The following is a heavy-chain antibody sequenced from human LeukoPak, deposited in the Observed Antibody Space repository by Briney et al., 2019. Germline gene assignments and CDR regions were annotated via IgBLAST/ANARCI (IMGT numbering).Heavy chain of an antibody. D-gene: IGHD4-17*01. V-gene: IGHV3-30*04. CDR2: ISYDGSSK. CDR1: GFTFSSYA. Sequence: GGSLRLSCAASGFTFSSYAMHWVRQAPGKGLEWVALISYDGSSKYYADSVKGRFTISRDNSKNTLYLQMNSLRAEDTAVYYCARVDYGDSFFDYWGQGTLVTVSS. J-gene: IGHJ4*02. CDR3: ARVDYGDSFFDY.